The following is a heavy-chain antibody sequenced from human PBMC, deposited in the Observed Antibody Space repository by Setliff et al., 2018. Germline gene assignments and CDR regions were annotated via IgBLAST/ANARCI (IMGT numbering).Heavy chain of an antibody. D-gene: IGHD3-22*01. CDR3: VREGVDSRSSTDYRYYMDV. Sequence: SVKVSCKASGGTFSSYGISWVRQAPGQGLEWMGGTIPIFGTTDYAQKFQGRVTTITDESTSTAFMQLSSLRFEDTAVYYCVREGVDSRSSTDYRYYMDVWGKGTTVTVSS. J-gene: IGHJ6*03. CDR1: GGTFSSYG. CDR2: TIPIFGTT. V-gene: IGHV1-69*05.